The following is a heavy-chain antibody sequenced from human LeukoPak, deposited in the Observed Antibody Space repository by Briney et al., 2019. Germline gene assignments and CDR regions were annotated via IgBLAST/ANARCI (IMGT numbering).Heavy chain of an antibody. CDR1: GFTFSSSS. Sequence: AGGSLRLSCAASGFTFSSSSISWVRQAPGKGLEWVSTICGSGSCTYYADSVKGRFTISRDNSRNTLSLQMNSLRVEDAALYYCAKHDLSGSYFVYWGQGTLVTVSS. D-gene: IGHD3-10*01. V-gene: IGHV3-23*01. CDR2: ICGSGSCT. J-gene: IGHJ4*02. CDR3: AKHDLSGSYFVY.